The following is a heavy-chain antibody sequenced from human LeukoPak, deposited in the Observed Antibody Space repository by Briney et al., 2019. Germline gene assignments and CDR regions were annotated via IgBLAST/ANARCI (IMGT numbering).Heavy chain of an antibody. J-gene: IGHJ4*02. V-gene: IGHV1-2*02. Sequence: GASVRVSCKASGYTFTGYYMHWVRQAPGQGLEWMGWINPNSGGTNYAQKFQGRVTMTRDTSISTAYMELSRLRSDDTAVYYCARALWYYYDSSGYYYGPFDYWGQGTLVTVSS. CDR2: INPNSGGT. D-gene: IGHD3-22*01. CDR1: GYTFTGYY. CDR3: ARALWYYYDSSGYYYGPFDY.